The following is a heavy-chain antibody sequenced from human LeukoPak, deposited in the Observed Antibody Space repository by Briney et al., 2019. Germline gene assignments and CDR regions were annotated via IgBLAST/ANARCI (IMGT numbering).Heavy chain of an antibody. CDR3: AKDTRYCSSTSCYTFDY. J-gene: IGHJ4*02. CDR1: GFIFSSYA. D-gene: IGHD2-2*02. V-gene: IGHV3-23*01. CDR2: ISGSGGST. Sequence: SGGSLRLSCAASGFIFSSYAMSWVRQAPGKGLEWVSAISGSGGSTYYADSVKGRFTISRDNSKNTLYLQMNSLRAEDTAVYYCAKDTRYCSSTSCYTFDYWGQGTLVTVSS.